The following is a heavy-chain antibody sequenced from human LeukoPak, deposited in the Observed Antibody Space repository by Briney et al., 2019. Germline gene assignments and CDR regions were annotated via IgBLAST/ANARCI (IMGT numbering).Heavy chain of an antibody. V-gene: IGHV3-73*01. D-gene: IGHD6-19*01. CDR2: IGSKANSYAT. Sequence: GGSLKLSCAGSGFTFSGSAMHWVRQASGKGLEWVGRIGSKANSYATAYAASVKGRFTISGDDSKNTAYLQMNSLKTEDTAVYYCTRHQLGSGWYNYWGQGTLVTVSS. CDR3: TRHQLGSGWYNY. CDR1: GFTFSGSA. J-gene: IGHJ4*02.